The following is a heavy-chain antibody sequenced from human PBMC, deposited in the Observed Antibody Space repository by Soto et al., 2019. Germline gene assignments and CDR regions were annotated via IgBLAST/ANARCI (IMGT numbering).Heavy chain of an antibody. CDR1: GFTFSTYP. D-gene: IGHD5-18*01. J-gene: IGHJ4*02. V-gene: IGHV3-30-3*01. CDR2: LSYDGRDK. CDR3: ARWNVQHDSYGYF. Sequence: QVQLVESGGGVVQPGRSLRLSCAASGFTFSTYPMHWLRQAPGKGLEWVALLSYDGRDKYYADSVTGRFSISRDKPQNTLYLQMNSLRAEDTAVYYCARWNVQHDSYGYFWGQGTLVTVSS.